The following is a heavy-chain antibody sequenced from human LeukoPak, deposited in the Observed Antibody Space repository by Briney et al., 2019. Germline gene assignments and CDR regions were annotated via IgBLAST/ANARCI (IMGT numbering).Heavy chain of an antibody. CDR2: IYPGDSVN. D-gene: IGHD3-10*01. J-gene: IGHJ5*02. Sequence: GASKKTFCKASGYSFTSSWIGWVRQMPGKGVEGLGIIYPGDSVNRYNPSFQGQVTISADKSISNAYLQWSSLKASDNAMYYCVRLGYYGSGSYYSVLVSWFDPWGQGTLVTVSS. CDR3: VRLGYYGSGSYYSVLVSWFDP. V-gene: IGHV5-51*01. CDR1: GYSFTSSW.